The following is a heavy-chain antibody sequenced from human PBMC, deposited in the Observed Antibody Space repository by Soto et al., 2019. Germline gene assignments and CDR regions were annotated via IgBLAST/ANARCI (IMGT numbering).Heavy chain of an antibody. Sequence: QVQLVQSGAEVKNPGASVKVSCKASGYTFIKYGISWVRQAPGQGLERMGWINTYNGNTKYAQKLQGRVTLTTDTSTCTAYMELRSLNSDDTAVYYCARTSMVRGVIRGDDAFDIWGQGTMVSVSS. CDR2: INTYNGNT. D-gene: IGHD3-10*01. CDR1: GYTFIKYG. CDR3: ARTSMVRGVIRGDDAFDI. V-gene: IGHV1-18*01. J-gene: IGHJ3*02.